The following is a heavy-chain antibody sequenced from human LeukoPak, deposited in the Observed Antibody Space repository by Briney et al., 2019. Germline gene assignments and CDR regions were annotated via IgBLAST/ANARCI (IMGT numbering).Heavy chain of an antibody. J-gene: IGHJ4*02. V-gene: IGHV3-30*02. CDR2: IRYDGSNE. CDR1: GFTFSSYG. Sequence: GGSLRLSCAASGFTFSSYGMHWVRQAPGKGLEWVAFIRYDGSNEYYADSVKGRFTISRDNSKNTLYLQMDSLTAEDTAVYYCTRKGSQWDFLVDYWGQGTRVAVSP. CDR3: TRKGSQWDFLVDY. D-gene: IGHD2/OR15-2a*01.